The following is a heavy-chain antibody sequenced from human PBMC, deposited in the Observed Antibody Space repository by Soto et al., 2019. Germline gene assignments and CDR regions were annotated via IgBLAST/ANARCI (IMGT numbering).Heavy chain of an antibody. CDR3: ASLGYCTNGVCRNWFDP. CDR2: ISAYNGNT. Sequence: QVQLVQSGAEVKKPGASVKVSCKASGYTFTSYGISWVRQAPGQGFEWMGWISAYNGNTNYAQKLQGRVTMTTDTSTSTAYMELRSLRSDDTAVYYCASLGYCTNGVCRNWFDPWGQGTLVTVSS. D-gene: IGHD2-8*01. CDR1: GYTFTSYG. J-gene: IGHJ5*02. V-gene: IGHV1-18*01.